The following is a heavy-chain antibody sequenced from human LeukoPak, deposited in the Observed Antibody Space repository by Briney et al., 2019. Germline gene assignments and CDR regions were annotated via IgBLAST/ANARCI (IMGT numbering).Heavy chain of an antibody. CDR3: ARDKVVGPTKFDS. V-gene: IGHV3-7*01. CDR1: GFSFTNAW. J-gene: IGHJ5*01. CDR2: IKQDGGEI. D-gene: IGHD1-26*01. Sequence: SGGSLRLSCAASGFSFTNAWMNWVRQAPGKGLEWVANIKQDGGEIYYVDSVKGRFTISRDNAKNSVYLHMNSLRAEDTAVYYCARDKVVGPTKFDSWGQGTLVTVSS.